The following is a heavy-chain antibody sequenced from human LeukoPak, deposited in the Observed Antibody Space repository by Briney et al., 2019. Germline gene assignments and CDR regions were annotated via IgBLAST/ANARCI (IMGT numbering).Heavy chain of an antibody. V-gene: IGHV1-2*06. J-gene: IGHJ4*02. CDR3: ARTSTGKRVDY. CDR2: INPNSGGT. CDR1: GYTLTGYY. Sequence: ASVKVSRKASGYTLTGYYMHWVRPAPGQGREWMGRINPNSGGTNYAQKFQGRVTMTRDTSISTAYMELSRLRSDDTAGYYCARTSTGKRVDYWGQGTLVTVSS. D-gene: IGHD2-2*01.